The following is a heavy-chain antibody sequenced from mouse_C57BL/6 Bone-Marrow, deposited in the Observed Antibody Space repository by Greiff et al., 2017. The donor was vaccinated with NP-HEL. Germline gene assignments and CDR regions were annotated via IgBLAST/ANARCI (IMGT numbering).Heavy chain of an antibody. D-gene: IGHD1-1*02. CDR3: THYDSYAMDY. V-gene: IGHV14-4*01. CDR2: IDPENGDT. Sequence: EVQLQQSGAELVRPGASVKLSCTASGFNIKDDYMHWVKQRPEQGLEWIGWIDPENGDTEYASKIQGKATITADTSSNTAYLQLSSLTSEDTAVYYCTHYDSYAMDYWGQGTSVTVSS. J-gene: IGHJ4*01. CDR1: GFNIKDDY.